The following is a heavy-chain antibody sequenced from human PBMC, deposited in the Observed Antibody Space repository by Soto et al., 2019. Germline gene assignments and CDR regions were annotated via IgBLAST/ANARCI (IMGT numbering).Heavy chain of an antibody. Sequence: SETLSLTCTVSGGSISSSDYYWGWIRQPPGKGLEWIGSVYYSGSTYYNPSLKSRVTISVDTSKNQFSLRLSPVTATDSALYYCARHRYKWSYDFDYWGQGALVTVSS. J-gene: IGHJ4*02. V-gene: IGHV4-39*01. CDR3: ARHRYKWSYDFDY. D-gene: IGHD1-7*01. CDR2: VYYSGST. CDR1: GGSISSSDYY.